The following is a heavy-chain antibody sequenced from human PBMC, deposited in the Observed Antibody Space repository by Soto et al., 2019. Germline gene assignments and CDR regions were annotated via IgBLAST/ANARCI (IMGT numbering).Heavy chain of an antibody. J-gene: IGHJ4*02. Sequence: ASVKVSCKASGGTFGSYAISWVRQAPGQGLEWMGWISAYNGNTNYAQKLQGRVTMTTDTSTSTAYMELRSLRSDDTAVYYCARNYYDSSGYYLGYWGQGTLVTVSS. D-gene: IGHD3-22*01. CDR3: ARNYYDSSGYYLGY. V-gene: IGHV1-18*01. CDR2: ISAYNGNT. CDR1: GGTFGSYA.